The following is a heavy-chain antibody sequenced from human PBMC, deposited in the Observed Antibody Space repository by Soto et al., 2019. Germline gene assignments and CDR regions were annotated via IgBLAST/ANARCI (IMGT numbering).Heavy chain of an antibody. V-gene: IGHV4-4*07. CDR2: VSTSGGT. CDR1: GDSISNYY. Sequence: QVQLQESGPGLVKPSETLSLTCTVSGDSISNYYWSWIRQPAGKELEWIGRVSTSGGTSYNPSLKSRATMSVDMSKNQFSLELASVTAADTAIYYCRRDFDFWGQGTLVTVSS. J-gene: IGHJ4*02. D-gene: IGHD6-6*01. CDR3: RRDFDF.